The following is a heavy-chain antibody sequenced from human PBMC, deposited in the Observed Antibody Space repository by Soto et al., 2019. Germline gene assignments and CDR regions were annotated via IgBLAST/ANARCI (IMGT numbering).Heavy chain of an antibody. D-gene: IGHD6-13*01. J-gene: IGHJ5*02. V-gene: IGHV2-26*04. Sequence: QVTVKESGPVLVKPTETLTLTCTVSGFSLSNAGLGVSWIRQPPGKALEWLAHIFSNDEKSYSTSLKSRLTTSXAXSNSQVVLTMTNMDPVDTATYYCASTYSTSWYWFDPWGQGTLVTVSS. CDR2: IFSNDEK. CDR3: ASTYSTSWYWFDP. CDR1: GFSLSNAGLG.